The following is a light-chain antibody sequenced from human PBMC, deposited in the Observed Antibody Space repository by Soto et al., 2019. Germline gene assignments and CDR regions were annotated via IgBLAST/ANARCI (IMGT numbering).Light chain of an antibody. CDR2: KAS. CDR1: ESISSW. Sequence: DIQMTQSPPTLSASVGDRVTITCRASESISSWLAWYQQKPGKAPKLLMYKASSLESGVPSRFSGSGSGTEFTLTISSLQPDDFATDYCQQYNSYSWTFSQRTKVESK. CDR3: QQYNSYSWT. J-gene: IGKJ1*01. V-gene: IGKV1-5*03.